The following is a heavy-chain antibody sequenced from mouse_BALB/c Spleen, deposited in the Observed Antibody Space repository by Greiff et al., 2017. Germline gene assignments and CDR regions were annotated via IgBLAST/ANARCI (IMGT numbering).Heavy chain of an antibody. CDR1: GYTFTDYY. D-gene: IGHD2-12*01. CDR3: ARRYCYCGYFDG. CDR2: INPNNGGT. V-gene: IGHV1-18*01. J-gene: IGHJ1*01. Sequence: VQLQQSGPELVKPGASVKIPCKASGYTFTDYYMDWVKQSPGKSLEWIGEINPNNGGTIYNQKFKGKATLTVDKSSSTAYMELSSLTSEDTAVYYCARRYCYCGYFDGWGAGTTVTVSS.